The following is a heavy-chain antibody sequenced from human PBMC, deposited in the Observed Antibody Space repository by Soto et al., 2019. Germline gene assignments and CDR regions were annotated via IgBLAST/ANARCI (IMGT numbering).Heavy chain of an antibody. CDR2: INSDGSST. J-gene: IGHJ4*02. CDR1: GLSFSNCW. CDR3: ARGGLFTGATGYFDY. V-gene: IGHV3-74*01. D-gene: IGHD2-21*01. Sequence: GGSLRLSCAASGLSFSNCWMHWVRQAPGMGLVWVSHINSDGSSTTYADSVKGRFTISRDNAKNTLYLQMNSLRAEDTAVYYCARGGLFTGATGYFDYWGQGTLVTVSS.